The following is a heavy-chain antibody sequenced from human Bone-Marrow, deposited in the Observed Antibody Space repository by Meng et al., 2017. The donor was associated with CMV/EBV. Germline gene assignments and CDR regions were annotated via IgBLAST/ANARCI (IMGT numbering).Heavy chain of an antibody. CDR3: AKGRSYNYLDY. V-gene: IGHV3-9*01. D-gene: IGHD1-26*01. J-gene: IGHJ4*02. CDR2: SSWNSIRI. CDR1: GFTFDDYA. Sequence: LKIYCPASGFTFDDYAMHWVRQVPGKGLEWVSGSSWNSIRIAYADSVKGRFTISRDNAEKSLYLQMSILRAEDTAISYCAKGRSYNYLDYWGQGTMVTVSS.